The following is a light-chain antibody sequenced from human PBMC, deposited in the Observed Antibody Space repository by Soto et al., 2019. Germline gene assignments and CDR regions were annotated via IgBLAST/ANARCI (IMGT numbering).Light chain of an antibody. CDR1: SSDVGTYNY. CDR2: DVR. Sequence: QSALTQPASVSGSPGQSITISCTGNSSDVGTYNYVSWYQQPPGKAPKLMIYDVRNRPSGVSNRFSGSKSGNTASLTISGLQAEDEADYYCSSHTGSTVVFGGGTNLTVL. J-gene: IGLJ2*01. CDR3: SSHTGSTVV. V-gene: IGLV2-14*01.